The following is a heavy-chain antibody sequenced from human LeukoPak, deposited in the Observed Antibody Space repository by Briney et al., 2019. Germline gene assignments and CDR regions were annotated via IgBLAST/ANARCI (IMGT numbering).Heavy chain of an antibody. V-gene: IGHV3-30*18. J-gene: IGHJ4*02. CDR1: GFTFSSYG. CDR3: AKDSSAESSDHDY. CDR2: ISYDGSNK. D-gene: IGHD6-19*01. Sequence: GGSLRLSCAASGFTFSSYGMHWVRQAPGKGLEWVAVISYDGSNKYYADSVKGRFTISRDNSKDTLYLQMISLRAEDTAVYYCAKDSSAESSDHDYWGQGTLVTVSS.